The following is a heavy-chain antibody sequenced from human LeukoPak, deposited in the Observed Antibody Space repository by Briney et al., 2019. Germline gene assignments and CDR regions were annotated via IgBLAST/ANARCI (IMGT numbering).Heavy chain of an antibody. D-gene: IGHD6-13*01. J-gene: IGHJ6*02. CDR3: AKEWPYSSSWYNYYYYYGMDV. CDR2: ISGSGGRT. V-gene: IGHV3-23*01. Sequence: GGSLRLSCAASGFTFSSYAMSWVRQAPGKGLEWVSAISGSGGRTYCADSVKGRFTISRDNSKNTLYLQMNSLRAEDTAVYYCAKEWPYSSSWYNYYYYYGMDVWGQGTTVTVSS. CDR1: GFTFSSYA.